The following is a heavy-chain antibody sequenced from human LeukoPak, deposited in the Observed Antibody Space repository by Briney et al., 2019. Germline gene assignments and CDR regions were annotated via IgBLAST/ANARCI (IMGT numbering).Heavy chain of an antibody. CDR2: ISAYNGNT. D-gene: IGHD3-16*02. V-gene: IGHV1-18*01. CDR1: GYTFTSYG. Sequence: GASVKVSCKASGYTFTSYGISWVRQAPGQGLEWMGWISAYNGNTNYAQKLQGRVTMTTDTSTSTAYMELRSLRSDDTAVYYCARDHLPVWGSYRYPDYWGQGTLVTVSS. J-gene: IGHJ4*02. CDR3: ARDHLPVWGSYRYPDY.